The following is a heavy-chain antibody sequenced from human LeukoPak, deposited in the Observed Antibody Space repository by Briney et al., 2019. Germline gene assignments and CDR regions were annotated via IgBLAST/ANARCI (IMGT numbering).Heavy chain of an antibody. CDR3: ASLVGDPRNSGSYPGTFLDY. V-gene: IGHV5-51*01. CDR2: IYPGDSDT. Sequence: GESLKISCKGSGYSFTSYWIGWVRQMPGKSLEWMGIIYPGDSDTRYSPSFQGQGTLSADKSISTPCLQWSSIRASDTPMYHWASLVGDPRNSGSYPGTFLDYWGQGTLVTVSS. CDR1: GYSFTSYW. D-gene: IGHD1-26*01. J-gene: IGHJ4*02.